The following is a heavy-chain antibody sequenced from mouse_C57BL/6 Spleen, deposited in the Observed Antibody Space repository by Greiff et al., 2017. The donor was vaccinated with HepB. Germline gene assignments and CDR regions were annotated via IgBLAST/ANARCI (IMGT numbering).Heavy chain of an antibody. CDR2: IYPRSGNT. J-gene: IGHJ2*01. Sequence: VKLMESGAELARPGASVKLSCKASGYTFTSYGISWVKQRTGQGLEWIGEIYPRSGNTYYNEKFKGKATLTADKSSSTAYMELRSLTSEDSAVYFCARLAARFYFDYWGQGTTLTVSS. CDR1: GYTFTSYG. CDR3: ARLAARFYFDY. V-gene: IGHV1-81*01.